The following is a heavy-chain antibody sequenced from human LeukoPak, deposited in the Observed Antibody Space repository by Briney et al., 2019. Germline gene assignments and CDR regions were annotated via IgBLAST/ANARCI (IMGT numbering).Heavy chain of an antibody. D-gene: IGHD3-10*01. J-gene: IGHJ4*02. V-gene: IGHV4-59*01. CDR3: ARAEATMVRGVVFDY. Sequence: SETLSLTCTVSGGSISSYYWSWIRQPPGKGLEWIGYIYYSGSTNYNPSLKSRVTISVDTSKNQFSLKLSSVTAADTAVYYCARAEATMVRGVVFDYWGQGTLVTVSS. CDR1: GGSISSYY. CDR2: IYYSGST.